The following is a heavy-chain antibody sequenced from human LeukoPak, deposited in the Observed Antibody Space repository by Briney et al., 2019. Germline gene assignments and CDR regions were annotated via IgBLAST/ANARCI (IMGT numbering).Heavy chain of an antibody. Sequence: GGSLRLSCAASGFTLSNYALNWVRQAPGRGLEWVSTISDSGGNTYYADPVRGRFTISRDNSKNTLYLQMNSLRAEDTAVYYCAKDVEYGSGTPIGYWGQGTLVTVSS. D-gene: IGHD3-10*01. V-gene: IGHV3-23*01. CDR2: ISDSGGNT. J-gene: IGHJ4*02. CDR3: AKDVEYGSGTPIGY. CDR1: GFTLSNYA.